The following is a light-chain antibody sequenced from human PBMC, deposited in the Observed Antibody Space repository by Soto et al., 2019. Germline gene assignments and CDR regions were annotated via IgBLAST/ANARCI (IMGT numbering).Light chain of an antibody. CDR1: SSNIGSNT. CDR2: SNN. CDR3: AAWDDSLNGHV. Sequence: QSVLTQPPSASGTPGQMVTISCSGSSSNIGSNTVNWYQQLPGTAPKLLIYSNNQRPSGVPDRFSGSKSGTSASLAISGLQSEDEADYYCAAWDDSLNGHVFGTGTKVT. J-gene: IGLJ1*01. V-gene: IGLV1-44*01.